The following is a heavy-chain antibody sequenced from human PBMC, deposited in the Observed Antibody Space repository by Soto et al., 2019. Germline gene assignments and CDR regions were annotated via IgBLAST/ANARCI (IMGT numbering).Heavy chain of an antibody. CDR1: GGAFSNFA. J-gene: IGHJ4*02. D-gene: IGHD3-10*01. CDR2: ITPILGTP. V-gene: IGHV1-69*01. Sequence: QVQLVQSGAEMKKPGSSVKVSCKTSGGAFSNFAVSWVRQAPGQGLEWVGGITPILGTPSYAQKLQGRVTITADVSTTSAYREITSLTSEDTALYYCVRGGSGSRGDYWGQGTLVTVSS. CDR3: VRGGSGSRGDY.